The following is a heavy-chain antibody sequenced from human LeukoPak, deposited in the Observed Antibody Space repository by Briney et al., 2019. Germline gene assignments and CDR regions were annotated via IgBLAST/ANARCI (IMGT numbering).Heavy chain of an antibody. Sequence: GGSLRLSCTASGFTFSRCAMFWVRQAPGKGLEWVSALTGINNITYYADSVKGRFTISRDNARNTLYLQMNSLRAEDTAVYYCAKGKSGSFYSAFDYWGQGTLVTVSS. CDR2: LTGINNIT. CDR1: GFTFSRCA. J-gene: IGHJ4*02. CDR3: AKGKSGSFYSAFDY. D-gene: IGHD1-26*01. V-gene: IGHV3-23*01.